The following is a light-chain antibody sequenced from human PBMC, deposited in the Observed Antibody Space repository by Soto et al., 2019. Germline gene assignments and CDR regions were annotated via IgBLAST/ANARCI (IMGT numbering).Light chain of an antibody. V-gene: IGLV2-11*01. CDR2: DVS. Sequence: QSALTQPRSVSGSPGQSVTISCTGTSSDVGGYNYVSWYQQHPGKAPKLIINDVSKRPSGVPDRFSGSKSGNTASLTISGLQAEDEADYYCCAYAGTYTFYVFGTGTKVTVL. CDR3: CAYAGTYTFYV. J-gene: IGLJ1*01. CDR1: SSDVGGYNY.